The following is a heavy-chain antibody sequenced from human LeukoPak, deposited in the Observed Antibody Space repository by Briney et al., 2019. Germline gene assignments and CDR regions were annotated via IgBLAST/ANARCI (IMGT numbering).Heavy chain of an antibody. CDR3: ASFGGYSGYEGS. V-gene: IGHV4-34*01. J-gene: IGHJ4*02. Sequence: SETLSLTCAVYGGSFSGYYWSWIRQPPGKGPEWIGEINHSGSTNYNPSLKSRVTISVDTSKNQFPLKLSSVTAADTAVYYCASFGGYSGYEGSWGQGTLVTVSS. CDR1: GGSFSGYY. CDR2: INHSGST. D-gene: IGHD5-12*01.